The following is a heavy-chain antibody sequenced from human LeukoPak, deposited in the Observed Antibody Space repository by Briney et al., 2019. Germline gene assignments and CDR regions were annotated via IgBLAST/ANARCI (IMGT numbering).Heavy chain of an antibody. CDR3: ATVRGCGGDCYYLDY. Sequence: GGSLRLSCAASGFTVSSNYMSWVRQAPGKGLEWVSVIYSGGNTYYADSVKGRFTISRDNSKNTLYLQMSSLRVEDTAVYYCATVRGCGGDCYYLDYWGQGTLVTVSS. V-gene: IGHV3-53*01. CDR1: GFTVSSNY. CDR2: IYSGGNT. J-gene: IGHJ4*02. D-gene: IGHD2-21*02.